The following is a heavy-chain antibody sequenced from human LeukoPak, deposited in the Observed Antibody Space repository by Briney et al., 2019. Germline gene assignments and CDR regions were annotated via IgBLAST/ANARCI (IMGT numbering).Heavy chain of an antibody. J-gene: IGHJ4*02. Sequence: SETLSLTCAVSGGAISSSGYFWSWIRQHPGKGPEWIGYIYHSGSAYYNPSLKSRVIISVDTSKNQFSLKLSSVTAADTAVYYCASNRITVAKFDYWGLGTLVTVSS. CDR3: ASNRITVAKFDY. D-gene: IGHD6-19*01. V-gene: IGHV4-31*11. CDR1: GGAISSSGYF. CDR2: IYHSGSA.